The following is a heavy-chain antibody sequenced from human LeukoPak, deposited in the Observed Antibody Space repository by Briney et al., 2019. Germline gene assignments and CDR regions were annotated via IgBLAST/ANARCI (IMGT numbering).Heavy chain of an antibody. D-gene: IGHD2-15*01. Sequence: GGSLRLSCAASGFTFSSYWMHWVRQAPGEGLVWVSRINSDGSSTSYADSVKGRFTISRDNAKNTLYLQMNSLRAEDTAVYYCATSARTYIGSSLDYWGQGTLVTVSS. CDR1: GFTFSSYW. CDR3: ATSARTYIGSSLDY. CDR2: INSDGSST. J-gene: IGHJ4*02. V-gene: IGHV3-74*01.